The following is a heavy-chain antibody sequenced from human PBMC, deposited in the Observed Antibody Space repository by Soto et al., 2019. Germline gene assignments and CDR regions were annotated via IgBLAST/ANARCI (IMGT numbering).Heavy chain of an antibody. CDR3: ARDLGYYASDGYFDY. V-gene: IGHV5-51*01. J-gene: IGHJ4*02. Sequence: PGESLKISCKGSGYSFTSYWIGWVRQMPGKGLERMGIIYPGDSDTRYSPSFQGQVTISRDNAKNSLYLQMNSLRAEDTAVYYCARDLGYYASDGYFDYWGQGTVVTVSS. CDR1: GYSFTSYW. CDR2: IYPGDSDT. D-gene: IGHD3-22*01.